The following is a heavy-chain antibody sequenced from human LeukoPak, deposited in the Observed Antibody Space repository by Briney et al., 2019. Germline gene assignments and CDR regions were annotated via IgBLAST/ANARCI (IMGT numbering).Heavy chain of an antibody. J-gene: IGHJ6*03. CDR2: IYYSGST. Sequence: QPSETLSLTCTVSGGSISSYYWSWIRQPPGKGLEWIGYIYYSGSTNYNPSLKSRVTISLDTSKNQFSLKLSSVTAADTAVYYCASTPYYDFWSGYPGYMDVWGKGTTVTVSS. CDR3: ASTPYYDFWSGYPGYMDV. CDR1: GGSISSYY. V-gene: IGHV4-59*01. D-gene: IGHD3-3*01.